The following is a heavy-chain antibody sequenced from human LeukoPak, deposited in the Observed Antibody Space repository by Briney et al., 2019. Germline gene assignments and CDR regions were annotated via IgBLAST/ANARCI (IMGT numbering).Heavy chain of an antibody. CDR2: INTNTGNP. CDR1: GYTFTSYA. J-gene: IGHJ4*02. Sequence: GASVKVSCKASGYTFTSYAMNWVRQAPGQGLEWMGWINTNTGNPTYAQGFTGRFVFSLDTSVSTAYLQISSLRAEDTAVYYCARDYDYVWGSYRSLSSPDYWGQGTLVTVSS. D-gene: IGHD3-16*02. V-gene: IGHV7-4-1*02. CDR3: ARDYDYVWGSYRSLSSPDY.